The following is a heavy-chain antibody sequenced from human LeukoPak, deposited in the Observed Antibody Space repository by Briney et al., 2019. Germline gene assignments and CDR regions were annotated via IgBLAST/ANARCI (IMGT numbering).Heavy chain of an antibody. V-gene: IGHV3-7*01. D-gene: IGHD3-22*01. Sequence: GGSLRLSCAASGVTFSSYCMGWGRQAPGRGLEWVANIKQDGSEKYYVDSVKGRFTISRDKAKNSLYLQMNRLRAEDTAVYYCARDSRPPWYDSPELDYWGQGTLVTVSS. CDR2: IKQDGSEK. CDR3: ARDSRPPWYDSPELDY. J-gene: IGHJ4*02. CDR1: GVTFSSYC.